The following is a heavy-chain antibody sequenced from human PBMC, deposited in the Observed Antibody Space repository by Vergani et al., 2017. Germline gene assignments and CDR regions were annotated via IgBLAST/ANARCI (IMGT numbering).Heavy chain of an antibody. D-gene: IGHD4-17*01. V-gene: IGHV1-69-2*01. CDR3: ATPQTVTTGGMEV. J-gene: IGHJ6*02. Sequence: EVQLVQSGAEVKKPGATMKISCKVSGYTFTDHCMHWVKQAPGKGLEWMGLVDPEDGETIYAEKFKGRVTIAADTSTDTAHLDLGSLRSEDRAVYYCATPQTVTTGGMEVWGQGTTVIVSS. CDR2: VDPEDGET. CDR1: GYTFTDHC.